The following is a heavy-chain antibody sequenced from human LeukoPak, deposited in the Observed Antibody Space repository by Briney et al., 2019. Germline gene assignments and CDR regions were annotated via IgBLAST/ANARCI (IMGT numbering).Heavy chain of an antibody. CDR2: INSDGSRT. D-gene: IGHD2/OR15-2a*01. V-gene: IGHV3-74*01. CDR3: ARGAIA. CDR1: EFTLSTYW. J-gene: IGHJ5*02. Sequence: GGSLRLSCAASEFTLSTYWMHWVRQAQGKGLVWLSRINSDGSRTDYADSVKGRFTISRDNAKNTLYLQMNSLRVEDTAVYYCARGAIAWGQGTLVTVSS.